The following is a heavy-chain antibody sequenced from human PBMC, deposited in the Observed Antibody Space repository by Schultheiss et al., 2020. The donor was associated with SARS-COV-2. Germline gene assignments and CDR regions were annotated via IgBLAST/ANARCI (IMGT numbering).Heavy chain of an antibody. J-gene: IGHJ4*02. CDR3: ARVRAPYYYDSSGPFDY. CDR1: GGSISSNIYY. V-gene: IGHV4-39*01. D-gene: IGHD3-22*01. CDR2: ITDRGST. Sequence: SQTLSLTCTVSGGSISSNIYYWGWIRQPPGKGLEWIGEITDRGSTNCNPSLKSRVAMSIDRSKNQFSLKLSSVTAADTAVYYCARVRAPYYYDSSGPFDYWGQGTLVTVSS.